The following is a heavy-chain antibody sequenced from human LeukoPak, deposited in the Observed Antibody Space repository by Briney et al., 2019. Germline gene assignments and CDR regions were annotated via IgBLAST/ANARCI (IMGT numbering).Heavy chain of an antibody. J-gene: IGHJ4*02. D-gene: IGHD2-15*01. CDR1: GFTFSSYA. V-gene: IGHV3-30*14. CDR2: ISYDGSNK. CDR3: AREVVSSPSYFDS. Sequence: GGSLRLSCAASGFTFSSYAMLWVRQAPGKGLEWVAVISYDGSNKYYADSVKGRFTISRDNSKNTLYLLMNSLIPEDTAVYYCAREVVSSPSYFDSWGQGTLVTVSS.